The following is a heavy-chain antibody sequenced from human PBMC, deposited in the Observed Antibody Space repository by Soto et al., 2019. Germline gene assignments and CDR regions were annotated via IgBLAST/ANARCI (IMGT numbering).Heavy chain of an antibody. J-gene: IGHJ6*02. CDR3: TTGSVEGV. Sequence: EVQLVESGGGFIYPGGSLRLSCAASGLTISNAWMNWVRQAPGKGLEWVGRIKTNTEGGTTDYAAAVKGRFTVSRDDSKNTLYLQMKRLRTENTAVYYCTTGSVEGVWGQGTTVTVSS. D-gene: IGHD2-15*01. CDR2: IKTNTEGGTT. V-gene: IGHV3-15*07. CDR1: GLTISNAW.